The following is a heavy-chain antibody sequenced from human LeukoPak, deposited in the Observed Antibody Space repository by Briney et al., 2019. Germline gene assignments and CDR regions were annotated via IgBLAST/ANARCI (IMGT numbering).Heavy chain of an antibody. CDR2: IYYSGST. CDR3: ARRDFAVLTGYRRVDP. V-gene: IGHV4-39*01. D-gene: IGHD3-9*01. CDR1: GGSISSGHYY. Sequence: PSETLSLTCTVSGGSISSGHYYWDWIRQPPGKGLEWIGSIYYSGSTYFNPSLKSRVSISIDTSQNQFSLKVNSLTAADTAVYYCARRDFAVLTGYRRVDPWGQGTLVTVSS. J-gene: IGHJ5*02.